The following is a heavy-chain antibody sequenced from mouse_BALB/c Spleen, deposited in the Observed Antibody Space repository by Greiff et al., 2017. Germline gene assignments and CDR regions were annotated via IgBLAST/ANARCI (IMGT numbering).Heavy chain of an antibody. D-gene: IGHD1-1*01. CDR3: ARYGTALYAMDY. J-gene: IGHJ4*01. CDR1: GYSFTGYF. V-gene: IGHV1-20*02. CDR2: INPYNGDT. Sequence: EVKLMESGPELVKPGASVKISCKASGYSFTGYFMNWVMQSHGKSLEWIGRINPYNGDTFYNQKFKGKATLTVDKSSSTAHMELRSLASEDSAVYYCARYGTALYAMDYWGQGTSVTVSS.